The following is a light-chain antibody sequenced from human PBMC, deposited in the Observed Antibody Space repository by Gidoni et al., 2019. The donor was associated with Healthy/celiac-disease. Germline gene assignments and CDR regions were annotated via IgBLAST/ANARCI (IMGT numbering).Light chain of an antibody. J-gene: IGKJ3*01. CDR3: QQYYSTPPIT. V-gene: IGKV4-1*01. CDR1: QSVLYSSNNKNY. CDR2: WAS. Sequence: DIVMTQSPDSLAVSLGERATINCKSSQSVLYSSNNKNYLAWYQQKPGQPPKLLIYWASTRESGVPDRFSGSGSGTDFTLTISSLQAEDVAVYYCQQYYSTPPITFXHXTKVXIK.